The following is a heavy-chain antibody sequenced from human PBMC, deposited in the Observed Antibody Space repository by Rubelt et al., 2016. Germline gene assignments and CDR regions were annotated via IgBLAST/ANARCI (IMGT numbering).Heavy chain of an antibody. J-gene: IGHJ4*02. CDR3: ARHRAVGLFDS. CDR1: GASISSDY. CDR2: IYYSGST. D-gene: IGHD1-26*01. V-gene: IGHV4-59*01. Sequence: QVQLQESGPGLVKPSETLSLTCTVSGASISSDYWSWIRQPPGKGLEWIGYIYYSGSTNYSPSLKSRVTMSVETSKNQYSRKLRSGTAADTAVYYCARHRAVGLFDSWGQGTLVTVSS.